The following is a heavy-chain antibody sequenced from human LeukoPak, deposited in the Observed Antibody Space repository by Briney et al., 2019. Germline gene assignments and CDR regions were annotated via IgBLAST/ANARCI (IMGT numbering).Heavy chain of an antibody. J-gene: IGHJ5*02. Sequence: GGSLRLSCAASGFTFSSYAMNWVRQAPGKGLEWVSAISGGSGGSTYYAESVKGRFTISRDNSKNTLYLHMNSLRAEDTAVYYCARGVGFDPWGQGTLVTVSS. V-gene: IGHV3-23*01. CDR1: GFTFSSYA. CDR2: ISGGSGGST. CDR3: ARGVGFDP.